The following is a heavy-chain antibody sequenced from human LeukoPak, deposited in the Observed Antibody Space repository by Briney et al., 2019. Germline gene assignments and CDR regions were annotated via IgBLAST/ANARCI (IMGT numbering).Heavy chain of an antibody. J-gene: IGHJ4*02. D-gene: IGHD3-10*01. CDR1: GGSISSVSYY. Sequence: PSETLSLTCTVSGGSISSVSYYWGRIRQPPGKGLERIGSIYYSGSTYYNPSLKSRVTISVDTSKNQFSLKLSSVTAADTAVYYCARRSGTNRRRGGPFDYWGQGTLVTVSS. CDR2: IYYSGST. CDR3: ARRSGTNRRRGGPFDY. V-gene: IGHV4-39*01.